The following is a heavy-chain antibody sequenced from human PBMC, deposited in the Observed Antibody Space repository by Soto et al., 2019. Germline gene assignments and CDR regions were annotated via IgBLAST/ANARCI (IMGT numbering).Heavy chain of an antibody. J-gene: IGHJ3*01. CDR1: GHTFTTYA. CDR3: ERGLSNGFYWSAFDL. D-gene: IGHD2-15*01. Sequence: QVQVVQSGSEVKEAGDAVRISCKTSGHTFTTYAFHWVRQAPGQGFEWMGWVIAGNGNTKYSGKFKGPATLTRAISPTTVSTHLSTLRAAESAAYFGERGLSNGFYWSAFDLWGQGTTVSVSS. CDR2: VIAGNGNT. V-gene: IGHV1-3*01.